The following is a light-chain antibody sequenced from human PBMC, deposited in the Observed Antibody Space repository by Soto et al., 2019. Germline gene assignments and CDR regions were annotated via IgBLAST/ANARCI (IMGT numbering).Light chain of an antibody. CDR3: MQGSHWPFT. Sequence: EIVMTQSPATLSVSPGERATLSCRASQSVGAHSAWYQQKPGQTPRLLIYDASNRATGIPDRFSGSGSGTDFTLKISRVEAEDVGVYFCMQGSHWPFTFGPGTKVD. J-gene: IGKJ3*01. CDR2: DAS. CDR1: QSVGAH. V-gene: IGKV3D-15*01.